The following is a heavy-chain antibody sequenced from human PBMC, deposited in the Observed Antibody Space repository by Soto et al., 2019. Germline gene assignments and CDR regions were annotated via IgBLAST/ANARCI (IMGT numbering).Heavy chain of an antibody. CDR3: ARAVAGSSRYDS. J-gene: IGHJ5*01. Sequence: SGPTLVNPTETLTLTCTVSGFSLGSASMGVGWIRQPPGKALDWLAHIFSDHEKGNSTPLKSRLTIYKDTSKSQVVLIMTNLDPVDTATYYCARAVAGSSRYDSWGQGTLVTVS. V-gene: IGHV2-26*01. CDR2: IFSDHEK. D-gene: IGHD6-6*01. CDR1: GFSLGSASMG.